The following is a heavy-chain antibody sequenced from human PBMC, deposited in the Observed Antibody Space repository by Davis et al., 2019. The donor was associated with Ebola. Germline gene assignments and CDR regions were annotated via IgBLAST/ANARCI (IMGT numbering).Heavy chain of an antibody. V-gene: IGHV4-39*07. D-gene: IGHD4-17*01. CDR2: IYYSGST. CDR3: ARVASYGDYFDY. J-gene: IGHJ4*02. CDR1: GGSISSSSYY. Sequence: MPSETLSLTCTVSGGSISSSSYYWGWIRQPPGKGLEWIGSIYYSGSTYYNPSLKSRVTISGDTSKNQFSLKLSSVTAADTAVYYCARVASYGDYFDYWGQGILVTVSS.